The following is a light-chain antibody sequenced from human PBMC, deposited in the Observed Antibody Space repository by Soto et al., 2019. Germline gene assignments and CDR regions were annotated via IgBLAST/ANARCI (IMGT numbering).Light chain of an antibody. CDR2: EVT. J-gene: IGLJ1*01. CDR3: SSYTTSTTVV. V-gene: IGLV2-14*03. Sequence: QSVLTQPAAVFGCPGQSITISCTGTSSDVGGYNFISWYQQLPGKAPKLMIYEVTSRPSGVSNRFSGSKSGNTASLTISGLQPEDEAEYYCSSYTTSTTVVFGTGPKVTVL. CDR1: SSDVGGYNF.